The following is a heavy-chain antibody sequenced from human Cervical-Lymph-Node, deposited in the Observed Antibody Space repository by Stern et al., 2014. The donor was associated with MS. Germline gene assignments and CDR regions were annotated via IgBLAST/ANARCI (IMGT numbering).Heavy chain of an antibody. CDR3: AREGEYCSGSRCYPFLDY. D-gene: IGHD2-15*01. V-gene: IGHV4-59*01. CDR2: SLYTGSV. CDR1: GGSLRSYY. J-gene: IGHJ4*02. Sequence: QVQLVESGPGLVKPSETLSLTCTVSGGSLRSYYWNWIRQAPGNGPACLGVSLYTGSVNYNPSLSSRVAMSVDTSKNQFSLTVSSVTAADTAVYYCAREGEYCSGSRCYPFLDYWGQGTLVTVSS.